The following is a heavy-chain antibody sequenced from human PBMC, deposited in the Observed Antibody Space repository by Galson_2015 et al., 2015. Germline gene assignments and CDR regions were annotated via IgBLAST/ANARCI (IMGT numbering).Heavy chain of an antibody. V-gene: IGHV4-59*01. Sequence: SETLSLTCTVSGGSISIYYWSWIRQPPGQGLEWIGYIYYSGSTNYNPSLKSRVTISVDTSKNQFSLKLSSVTAADTAVYYCARGGADGYNTLFQHWGQGTLVTVSS. J-gene: IGHJ1*01. CDR3: ARGGADGYNTLFQH. CDR2: IYYSGST. CDR1: GGSISIYY. D-gene: IGHD5-24*01.